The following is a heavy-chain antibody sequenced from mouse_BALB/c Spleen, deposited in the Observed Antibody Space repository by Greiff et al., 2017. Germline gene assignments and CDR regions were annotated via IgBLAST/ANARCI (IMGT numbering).Heavy chain of an antibody. D-gene: IGHD1-1*01. CDR1: GYSITSDSA. J-gene: IGHJ4*01. CDR3: VCKDDGDYAMDY. V-gene: IGHV3-2*02. CDR2: ISYSGST. Sequence: EVKLVESGPGLVKPSQSLSLTCTATGYSITSDSAWNWIRQPPGNILEWMGYISYSGSTSYNPSLKSRITVTRNTSKNQYFLQFNSVTTEDTATDSSVCKDDGDYAMDYWGQGTSVTVSA.